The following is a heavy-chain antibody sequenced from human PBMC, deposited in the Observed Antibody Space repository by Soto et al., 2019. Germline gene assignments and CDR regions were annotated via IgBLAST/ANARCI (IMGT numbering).Heavy chain of an antibody. CDR1: GGSISSGGYY. CDR2: IYYSGST. D-gene: IGHD2-21*01. Sequence: SETLSLTCSVSGGSISSGGYYWTWIRQHPEKGLEWIGYIYYSGSTYYKPSLKSRVTISVDTSKNQFSLMLGSVTVADTAVYYCARGGQTAYYFDFWGLGTLVTVSS. V-gene: IGHV4-31*03. CDR3: ARGGQTAYYFDF. J-gene: IGHJ4*02.